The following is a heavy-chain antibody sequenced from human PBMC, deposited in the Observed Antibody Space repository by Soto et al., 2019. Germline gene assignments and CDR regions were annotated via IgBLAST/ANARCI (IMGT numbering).Heavy chain of an antibody. Sequence: QVQLVESGGGVVQPGRSLRLSCAASGFTFSTYGMHWVRQAPGKGLEWVAVIWSDGSYKDYADSIEGRFTISRDNSKNTLYLHMNSLRADDTALYYCARDLDSGSYAYCGQGTLVTVSS. V-gene: IGHV3-33*01. CDR2: IWSDGSYK. D-gene: IGHD1-26*01. CDR1: GFTFSTYG. CDR3: ARDLDSGSYAY. J-gene: IGHJ4*02.